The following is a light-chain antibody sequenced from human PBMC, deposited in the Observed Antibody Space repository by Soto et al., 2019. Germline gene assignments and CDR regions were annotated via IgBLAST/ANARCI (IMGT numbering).Light chain of an antibody. CDR3: SSYAGSNKAV. CDR2: EVS. V-gene: IGLV2-8*01. J-gene: IGLJ2*01. CDR1: SSDVGGYNY. Sequence: QSALTQPPSASGSPGQSVTISCTGTSSDVGGYNYVSWYQQHPGKAPKLMIYEVSKRPSGVPDGFSGSKSGNTASLTVSGLQAEDEADYYCSSYAGSNKAVFGGGTKLTVL.